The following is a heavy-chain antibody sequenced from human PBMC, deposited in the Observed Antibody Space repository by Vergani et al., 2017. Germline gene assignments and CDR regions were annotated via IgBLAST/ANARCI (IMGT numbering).Heavy chain of an antibody. D-gene: IGHD3-3*01. CDR3: ARDHDFWSGPSYAFDI. Sequence: QVQLVQSGAEVKKPGSSVKVSCKASGGTFSSYAISWVRQAPGQGLEWMGGIIPIFGTANYAQKFQGRVTITADESTSTAYMELSSLRSEDTAVYYCARDHDFWSGPSYAFDIWGQGTTVTVSS. CDR1: GGTFSSYA. CDR2: IIPIFGTA. J-gene: IGHJ3*02. V-gene: IGHV1-69*01.